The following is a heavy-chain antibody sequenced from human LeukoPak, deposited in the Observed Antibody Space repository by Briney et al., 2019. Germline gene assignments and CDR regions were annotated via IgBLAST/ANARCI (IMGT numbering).Heavy chain of an antibody. CDR3: ARPGAIGYDSSGYP. Sequence: GGSLRPSCAASGFTFSSYSMNWVRQAPGKGLEWVSYISSSSSTIYYADSVKGRFTISRDNAKNSLYLQMNSLRAEDTAVYYCARPGAIGYDSSGYPGGQGTLVTVSS. CDR1: GFTFSSYS. J-gene: IGHJ4*02. CDR2: ISSSSSTI. D-gene: IGHD3-22*01. V-gene: IGHV3-48*01.